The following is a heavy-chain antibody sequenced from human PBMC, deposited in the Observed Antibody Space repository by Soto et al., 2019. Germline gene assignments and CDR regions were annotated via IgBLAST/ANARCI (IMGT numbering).Heavy chain of an antibody. V-gene: IGHV3-33*01. CDR2: IWYDGSNK. Sequence: QVQLVESGGGVVQPGRSLRLSCAASGFTFSSYGMHWVRQAPGKGLEWVAVIWYDGSNKYYADSVKGRFTISRDNSKDTSSLQTNRLRAEHTAVSYCARATQLSFYNREPYYGMDAWGQGTTVTVSS. CDR3: ARATQLSFYNREPYYGMDA. J-gene: IGHJ6*02. CDR1: GFTFSSYG. D-gene: IGHD1-1*01.